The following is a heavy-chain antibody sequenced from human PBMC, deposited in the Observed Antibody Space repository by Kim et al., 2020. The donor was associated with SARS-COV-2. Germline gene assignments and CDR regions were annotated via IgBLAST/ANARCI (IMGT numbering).Heavy chain of an antibody. Sequence: GGSLRLSCAASGFAFSSYAMNWVRQAPGKGLEWVSGISGSYGTTYYADSAKCRFTISRDNSKNTLYFQMNSLRADDTAVYYCATADDILTGYLDPWGQGT. CDR1: GFAFSSYA. D-gene: IGHD3-9*01. CDR3: ATADDILTGYLDP. CDR2: ISGSYGTT. J-gene: IGHJ5*02. V-gene: IGHV3-23*01.